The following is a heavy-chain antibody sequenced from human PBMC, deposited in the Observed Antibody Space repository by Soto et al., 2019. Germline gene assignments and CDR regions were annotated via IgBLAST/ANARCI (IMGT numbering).Heavy chain of an antibody. CDR1: GGSISSGGYY. CDR3: ASPKIAFYNWFDP. J-gene: IGHJ5*02. D-gene: IGHD3-3*02. Sequence: SETLSLTCTVSGGSISSGGYYWSWIRQHPGKGLEWIGSIYYSGTTYYNPSLKSRVTISVDTSKNQFSLNLSSVTAAGTAVYYCASPKIAFYNWFDPWGQGTLVTVSS. CDR2: IYYSGTT. V-gene: IGHV4-39*01.